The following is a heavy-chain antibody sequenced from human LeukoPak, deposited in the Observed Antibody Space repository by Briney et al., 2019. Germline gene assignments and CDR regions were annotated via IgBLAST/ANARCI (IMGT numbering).Heavy chain of an antibody. V-gene: IGHV1-18*01. J-gene: IGHJ4*02. CDR2: ISAYNGNT. CDR1: GYTFTNYG. Sequence: GASVKVSCKAPGYTFTNYGINWVRQAPGQGLEWMGWISAYNGNTNYAQKLQGRVTMTTDTSTSTAYMELRSLRPDDTAVYYCARDRWRDSTSSFDYWGQGTLVTVSS. D-gene: IGHD6-6*01. CDR3: ARDRWRDSTSSFDY.